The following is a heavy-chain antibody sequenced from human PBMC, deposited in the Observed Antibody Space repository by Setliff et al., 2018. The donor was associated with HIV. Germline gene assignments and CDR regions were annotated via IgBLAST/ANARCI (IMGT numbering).Heavy chain of an antibody. CDR2: INTYTGNP. J-gene: IGHJ4*02. V-gene: IGHV7-4-1*02. D-gene: IGHD3-22*01. CDR3: AGDGYYYDSSGHLAYYFDY. CDR1: RYPFTSYG. Sequence: VKVSCKASRYPFTSYGMSWVRQAPGQGLEWMGWINTYTGNPTYAQDFTGRFVFYLDTSVSTAYLQSSSLKAEDIAVYYCAGDGYYYDSSGHLAYYFDYWGQGTLVTVSS.